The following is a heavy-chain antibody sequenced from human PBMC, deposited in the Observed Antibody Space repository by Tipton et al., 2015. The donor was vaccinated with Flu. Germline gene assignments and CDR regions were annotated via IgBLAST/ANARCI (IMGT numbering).Heavy chain of an antibody. D-gene: IGHD6-13*01. J-gene: IGHJ4*02. V-gene: IGHV4-61*01. CDR1: GGSVKSGSYY. CDR3: ARSRGIEAEAGVWVY. CDR2: IYYSGTT. Sequence: TLSLTCTVPGGSVKSGSYYWSWIRQSPGKGLEWIGNIYYSGTTKYTPSLKSRLSMSVDTSKNLFSLNLSSVTAADTAVYYCARSRGIEAEAGVWVYWGQGTLVTVSS.